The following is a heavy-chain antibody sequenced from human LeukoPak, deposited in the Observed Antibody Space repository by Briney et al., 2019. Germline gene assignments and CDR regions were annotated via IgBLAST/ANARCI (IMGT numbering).Heavy chain of an antibody. CDR1: GYTFTVYH. CDR3: ARVAVEMASWFDP. J-gene: IGHJ5*02. CDR2: INPNSGDT. V-gene: IGHV1-2*02. D-gene: IGHD5-24*01. Sequence: ASVKVSCKASGYTFTVYHMHWVRQAPGQGLEWMGWINPNSGDTNYAQKFQGRVTMTRDTSISTAYVELSRLRSDDTAVYYCARVAVEMASWFDPWGQGTLVTVSS.